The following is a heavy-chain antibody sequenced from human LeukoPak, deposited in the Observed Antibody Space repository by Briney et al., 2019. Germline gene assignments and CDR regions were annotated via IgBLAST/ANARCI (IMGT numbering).Heavy chain of an antibody. J-gene: IGHJ4*02. CDR1: GFTFSSYG. V-gene: IGHV3-33*06. CDR2: IWYDGSNK. D-gene: IGHD4-17*01. Sequence: GGSLRLSCAASGFTFSSYGMHWVRQAPGKGLEWVAVIWYDGSNKYYADSVKGRFTISRDNSKNTLYLQMDGLRAEDTALYYCAKEITVTHPYHFDYWGQGTLVTVSS. CDR3: AKEITVTHPYHFDY.